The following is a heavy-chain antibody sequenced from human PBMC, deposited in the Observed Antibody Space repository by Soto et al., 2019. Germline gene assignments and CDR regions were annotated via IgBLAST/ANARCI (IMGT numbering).Heavy chain of an antibody. Sequence: QVQLVQSGPEVKEPGASVRVSCKASGYTFINYNIFWVRPAPGQALEWMGWISTSNGDTYYAQNFQGRVTMTTDTATNTAYVLLRSLRYDDTAIYYCGRDTTGATGGYWCRGPLVTVSS. CDR3: GRDTTGATGGY. CDR2: ISTSNGDT. CDR1: GYTFINYN. V-gene: IGHV1-18*01. D-gene: IGHD1-26*01. J-gene: IGHJ4*02.